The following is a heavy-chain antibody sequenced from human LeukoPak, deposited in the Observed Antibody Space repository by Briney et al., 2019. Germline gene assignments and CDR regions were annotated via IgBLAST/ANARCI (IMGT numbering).Heavy chain of an antibody. CDR1: GFTFSSYS. CDR3: AREVRGSYHERMFDY. J-gene: IGHJ4*02. Sequence: GGSLRLSCAASGFTFSSYSMNWVRQAPGEGLEWVSYISSSSSTIYYADSVKGRFTISRDNAKNSLYLQMNSLRAEDTAVYYCAREVRGSYHERMFDYWGQGTLVTVSS. D-gene: IGHD1-26*01. V-gene: IGHV3-48*01. CDR2: ISSSSSTI.